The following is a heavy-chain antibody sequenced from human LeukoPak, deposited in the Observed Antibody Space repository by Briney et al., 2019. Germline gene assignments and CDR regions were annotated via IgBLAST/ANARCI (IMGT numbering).Heavy chain of an antibody. D-gene: IGHD5-18*01. J-gene: IGHJ4*02. Sequence: PGGSLRLSCAASGFSFSSYWMHWVRQAPGKGLVWVSRINSAGSSPSQADSAKGRFTISRDNAKNTLYLQMNSLRAEDTAVYYCARGGSYSYGSFDYWGQGTLVTVSS. CDR3: ARGGSYSYGSFDY. CDR2: INSAGSSP. V-gene: IGHV3-74*01. CDR1: GFSFSSYW.